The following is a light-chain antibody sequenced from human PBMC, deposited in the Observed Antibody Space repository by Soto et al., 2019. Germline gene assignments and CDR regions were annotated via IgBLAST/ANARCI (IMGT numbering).Light chain of an antibody. CDR3: QTWGTGIRV. Sequence: QSVLTQSPSASASLGASVKLTCTLSSGHSRYTIAWHQQQPEKGPRYLMKVNSDGSHSRGDGIPDRFSGSSSGAERYLTISSLQSEDEADYYCQTWGTGIRVFGGGTKLTVL. J-gene: IGLJ3*02. CDR1: SGHSRYT. CDR2: VNSDGSH. V-gene: IGLV4-69*01.